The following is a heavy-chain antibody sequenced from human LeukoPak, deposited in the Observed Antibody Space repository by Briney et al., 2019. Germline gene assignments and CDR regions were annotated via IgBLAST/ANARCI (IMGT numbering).Heavy chain of an antibody. CDR3: AREGGPEIAAAGTDFDY. Sequence: GRSLRLSCAASGFTLSRNGMHWVRQAPGKGLEWVAVISYDGSNKYYADSVKGRFTISRDNSKNTLYLQMNSLRAEDTAVYYCAREGGPEIAAAGTDFDYWGQGTLVTVSS. D-gene: IGHD6-13*01. CDR1: GFTLSRNG. V-gene: IGHV3-30-3*01. J-gene: IGHJ4*02. CDR2: ISYDGSNK.